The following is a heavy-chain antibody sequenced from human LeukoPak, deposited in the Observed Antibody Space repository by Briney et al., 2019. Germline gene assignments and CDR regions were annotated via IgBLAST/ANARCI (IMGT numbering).Heavy chain of an antibody. J-gene: IGHJ2*01. D-gene: IGHD3-22*01. Sequence: SVKVSCKASGGTFSSYAISWVRQAPGQGLEWMGGIIPTFGTANYAQKFQGRVTITADKSTSTAYMELSSLRSEDTAVYYCARSGDVVVITAWYFDLWGRGTLVTVSS. CDR2: IIPTFGTA. CDR3: ARSGDVVVITAWYFDL. CDR1: GGTFSSYA. V-gene: IGHV1-69*06.